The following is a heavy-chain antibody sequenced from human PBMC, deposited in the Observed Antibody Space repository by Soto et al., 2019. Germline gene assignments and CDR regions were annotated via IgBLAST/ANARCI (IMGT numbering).Heavy chain of an antibody. CDR1: GYTFTSYG. V-gene: IGHV1-69*13. CDR2: IIPIFGTA. D-gene: IGHD3-10*02. J-gene: IGHJ6*02. Sequence: SVKVSCKASGYTFTSYGISWVRQAPGQGLEWMGGIIPIFGTANYAQKFQGRVTITADESTSTAYMELSSLRSEDTAVYYCARGRAISMVGGSFYGMDVWGQGTTVTVSS. CDR3: ARGRAISMVGGSFYGMDV.